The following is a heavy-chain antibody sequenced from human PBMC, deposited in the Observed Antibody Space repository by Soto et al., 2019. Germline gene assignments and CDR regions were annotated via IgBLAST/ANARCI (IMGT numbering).Heavy chain of an antibody. CDR2: SHQSGNT. D-gene: IGHD6-13*01. J-gene: IGHJ4*02. CDR3: ATRDTSRFY. CDR1: GVSISSHDW. Sequence: QVQLQESGPGLVKPSGTLSLTCAVSGVSISSHDWWTWVRQPPGKGLEWIGESHQSGNTNYNSSLESRVTISVDKSKNQFSLNLSSVTVADTAVYYCATRDTSRFYWGQGTPVTVSS. V-gene: IGHV4-4*02.